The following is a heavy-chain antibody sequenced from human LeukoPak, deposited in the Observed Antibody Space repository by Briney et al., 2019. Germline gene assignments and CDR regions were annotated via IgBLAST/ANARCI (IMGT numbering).Heavy chain of an antibody. CDR3: AGERGEEYSSGWYKTNYFDN. CDR1: GDSVSSVTDY. Sequence: SETLSLTCTVAGDSVSSVTDYWAWIRQPPGKGLEWIASADYSGGTYYNPSLESRVAISADMSKKQISLTLTSVTGADTAVYYCAGERGEEYSSGWYKTNYFDNWGQGIRVTVSS. CDR2: ADYSGGT. D-gene: IGHD6-19*01. J-gene: IGHJ4*02. V-gene: IGHV4-39*07.